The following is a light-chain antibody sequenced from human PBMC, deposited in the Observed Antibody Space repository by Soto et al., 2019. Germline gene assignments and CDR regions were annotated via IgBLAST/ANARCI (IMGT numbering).Light chain of an antibody. J-gene: IGKJ4*01. Sequence: EIQMTQSPSTLSASVGDRGTITCRASQSVRSWLAWYQQKPGRAPKFLIYDASSLESGVPSRFSGSGSGTEFTLTISNLQPDDFATYYCQQYDNYPLTFGGGTKVDI. CDR2: DAS. CDR1: QSVRSW. V-gene: IGKV1-5*01. CDR3: QQYDNYPLT.